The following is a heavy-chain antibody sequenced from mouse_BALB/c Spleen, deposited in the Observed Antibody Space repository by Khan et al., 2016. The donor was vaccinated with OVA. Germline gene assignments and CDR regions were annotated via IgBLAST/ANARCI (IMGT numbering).Heavy chain of an antibody. D-gene: IGHD2-2*01. V-gene: IGHV10-1*02. CDR2: IRSKSNNYAT. J-gene: IGHJ4*01. CDR3: VRLWLRYAMDY. Sequence: EVQLVESGGGLVQPKGSLKLSCAASGFTFNTYAMNWVRQAPGKGLEWVARIRSKSNNYATYYADSVQDRFTISRDDSQSMLYLQMNNLKTEDTAMYDCVRLWLRYAMDYWGQGTSVTVAS. CDR1: GFTFNTYA.